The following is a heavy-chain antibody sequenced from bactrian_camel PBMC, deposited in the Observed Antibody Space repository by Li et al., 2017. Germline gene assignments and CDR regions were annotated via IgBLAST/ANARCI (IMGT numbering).Heavy chain of an antibody. CDR1: GYTYSSYC. CDR3: AAVSAPASATRLGY. V-gene: IGHV3-2*01. CDR2: IYRDGTKQ. Sequence: HVQLVESGGGSVQAGGSLRLSCAASGYTYSSYCMGWVRQAPGKGLEWVASIYRDGTKQYYRDSVKGRFTISRDNAKSAVYLQMNSLKPEVAAVYFCAAVSAPASATRLGYWGQGTQVTVS. J-gene: IGHJ6*01.